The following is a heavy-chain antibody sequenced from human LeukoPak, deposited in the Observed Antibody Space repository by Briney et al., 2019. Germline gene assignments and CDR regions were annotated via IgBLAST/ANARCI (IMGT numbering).Heavy chain of an antibody. CDR1: GGSFSGYY. J-gene: IGHJ4*02. Sequence: SETLSLTCAVYGGSFSGYYWSWIRQPPGKGLEWIGEINHSGSTDYNPSLKSRVTISVDTSKNQFSLKLSSVTAADTAVYYCASGRRYYDFWSGYPPLDYWGQGTLVTVSS. V-gene: IGHV4-34*01. CDR3: ASGRRYYDFWSGYPPLDY. D-gene: IGHD3-3*01. CDR2: INHSGST.